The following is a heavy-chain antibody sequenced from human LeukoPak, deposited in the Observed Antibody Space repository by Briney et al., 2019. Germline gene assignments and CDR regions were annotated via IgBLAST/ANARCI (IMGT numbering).Heavy chain of an antibody. CDR1: GFTVSSNY. V-gene: IGHV3-66*01. CDR2: IYSGGST. Sequence: SGGSLRLSCAASGFTVSSNYMSWVRQAPGKGLEWVSVIYSGGSTYYADSVKGRFTISRDNAKNSLYLQMNSLRAEDTAVYYCARDGFVDYYDSSGYYLYDYWGQGTLVTVSS. D-gene: IGHD3-22*01. J-gene: IGHJ4*02. CDR3: ARDGFVDYYDSSGYYLYDY.